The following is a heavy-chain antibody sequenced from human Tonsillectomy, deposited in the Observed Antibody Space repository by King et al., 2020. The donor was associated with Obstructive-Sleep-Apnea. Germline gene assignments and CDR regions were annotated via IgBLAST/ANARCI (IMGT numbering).Heavy chain of an antibody. D-gene: IGHD3-3*01. J-gene: IGHJ5*02. Sequence: VQLVESGGGLVKPGGSLRLYCAASGFIFSDNYMSWLRQAPGKGLEWVSYISSTSTYTNYADSVKGRFTISRDNAKHSLFLQMNSLRAEDTAVYYCARADSYDFWSGANWFDPWGQGTLVTVSS. V-gene: IGHV3-11*06. CDR3: ARADSYDFWSGANWFDP. CDR2: ISSTSTYT. CDR1: GFIFSDNY.